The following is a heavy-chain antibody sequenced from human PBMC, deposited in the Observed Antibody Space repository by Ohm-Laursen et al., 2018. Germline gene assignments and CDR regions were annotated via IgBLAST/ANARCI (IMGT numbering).Heavy chain of an antibody. CDR1: GGTFSSYA. V-gene: IGHV1-69*04. J-gene: IGHJ3*01. D-gene: IGHD4-11*01. CDR3: ASRRIVTMDRGAFNV. CDR2: IIPILGIA. Sequence: SSVKVSCKASGGTFSSYAISWVRQAPGQGLEWMGRIIPILGIANYAQKFQGRVTITADKSTSTAYMELSSLRAEDTAVYHCASRRIVTMDRGAFNVWGQGTMVTVSS.